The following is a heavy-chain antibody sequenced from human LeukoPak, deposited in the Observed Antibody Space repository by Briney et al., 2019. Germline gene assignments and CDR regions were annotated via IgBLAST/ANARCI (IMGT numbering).Heavy chain of an antibody. CDR2: IYYSGSS. CDR1: GGSISRGGYY. D-gene: IGHD4-17*01. J-gene: IGHJ4*02. V-gene: IGHV4-31*03. CDR3: ARGPDYGEFDY. Sequence: SETLSLTCTVTGGSISRGGYYWSWIRQLPGKGLEWIGYIYYSGSSYYNPSLKSRVTISVDTSKNQFSLKVRSVTAADTAVYYCARGPDYGEFDYWGQGTLVTVPS.